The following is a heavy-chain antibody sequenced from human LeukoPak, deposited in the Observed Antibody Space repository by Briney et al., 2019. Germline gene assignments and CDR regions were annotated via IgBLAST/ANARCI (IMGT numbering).Heavy chain of an antibody. CDR2: INHSGST. J-gene: IGHJ4*02. V-gene: IGHV4-34*01. Sequence: SETLSLTCAVYGGSFSGYYWSWIRQPPGKGLEWIGEINHSGSTNYNPSLKSRDTISVDTSKNQFSLKLSSVTAADTAVYYCARVSYDSSGYYSLDYWGQGTLVTVSS. CDR3: ARVSYDSSGYYSLDY. CDR1: GGSFSGYY. D-gene: IGHD3-22*01.